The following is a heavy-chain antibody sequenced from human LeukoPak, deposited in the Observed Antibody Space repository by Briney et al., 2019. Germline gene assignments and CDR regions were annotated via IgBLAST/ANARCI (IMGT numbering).Heavy chain of an antibody. CDR1: GYTFTSYA. CDR3: ARVEGFLWFGELLSTHLFDY. CDR2: INTNTGNP. D-gene: IGHD3-10*01. J-gene: IGHJ4*02. V-gene: IGHV7-4-1*02. Sequence: ASVKVSCKASGYTFTSYAMNWVRQAPGQGLEWMGWINTNTGNPTYAQGFTGRFVFSLHTSVSTAYLQISSLKAEDTAVYYCARVEGFLWFGELLSTHLFDYWGQGTLVTVSS.